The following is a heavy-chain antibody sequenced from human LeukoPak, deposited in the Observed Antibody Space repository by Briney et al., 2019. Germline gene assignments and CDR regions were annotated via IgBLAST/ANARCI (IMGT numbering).Heavy chain of an antibody. CDR2: IIPIFGTA. CDR1: GGTFSSYA. CDR3: ATKGDSSGYYYYY. J-gene: IGHJ4*02. Sequence: SVKVSCKGSGGTFSSYAISWGRQAPGQGLEWMGGIIPIFGTANYAQKFQGRVTITADKSTSTAYMELSSLRSEDTAVYYCATKGDSSGYYYYYWGQGTLVTVSS. D-gene: IGHD3-22*01. V-gene: IGHV1-69*06.